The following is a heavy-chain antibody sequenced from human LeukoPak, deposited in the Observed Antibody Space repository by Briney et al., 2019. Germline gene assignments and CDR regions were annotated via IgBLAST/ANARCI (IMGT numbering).Heavy chain of an antibody. CDR2: IYYSGST. Sequence: SETLSLTCTVSGGSISSSSYYWGWIRRPPGKGLEWIGSIYYSGSTYYNPSLKSRVTISVDTSKNQFSLKLSSVTAADTAVYYCAREYYYDSSGYYFDYWGQGTLVTVSS. J-gene: IGHJ4*02. V-gene: IGHV4-39*01. CDR3: AREYYYDSSGYYFDY. D-gene: IGHD3-22*01. CDR1: GGSISSSSYY.